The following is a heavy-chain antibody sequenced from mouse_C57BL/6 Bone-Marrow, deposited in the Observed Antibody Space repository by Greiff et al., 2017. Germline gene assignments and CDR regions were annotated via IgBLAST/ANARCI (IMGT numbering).Heavy chain of an antibody. J-gene: IGHJ3*01. Sequence: QVQLQQPGAELVKPGASVTLSCKASGYTFTSYWMHWVKQRPGQGLEWIGMIHPNSGSTNYNEKFKSKATLTVDKSSSTAYMQLSSLTSEDSAVYYCARRGTEGFAYWGQGTLVTVSA. CDR1: GYTFTSYW. D-gene: IGHD3-1*01. V-gene: IGHV1-64*01. CDR3: ARRGTEGFAY. CDR2: IHPNSGST.